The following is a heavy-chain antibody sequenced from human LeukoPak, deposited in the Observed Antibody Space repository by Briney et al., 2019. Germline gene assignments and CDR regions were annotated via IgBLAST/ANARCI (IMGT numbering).Heavy chain of an antibody. CDR2: IKEDGSEK. V-gene: IGHV3-7*01. CDR3: ARGQLSLYY. CDR1: GFTFSSYW. D-gene: IGHD2-15*01. J-gene: IGHJ4*02. Sequence: GGSLRLSCAASGFTFSSYWTSWVRQAPGKGLEWVANIKEDGSEKYYVDSVKGRFTISRDNAKNSLYLQMNSLRADDTAMYYCARGQLSLYYWGQGTLVTVSS.